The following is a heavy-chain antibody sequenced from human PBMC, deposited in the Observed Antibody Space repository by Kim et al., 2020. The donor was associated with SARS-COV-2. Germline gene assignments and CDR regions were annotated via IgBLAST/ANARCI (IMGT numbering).Heavy chain of an antibody. V-gene: IGHV5-51*01. J-gene: IGHJ4*02. Sequence: TSYSPSFQGQVTISADKSISTAYLQWSSLKASDTAMYYCARHGARGNPDYWGQGTLVTVSS. CDR3: ARHGARGNPDY. D-gene: IGHD1-26*01. CDR2: T.